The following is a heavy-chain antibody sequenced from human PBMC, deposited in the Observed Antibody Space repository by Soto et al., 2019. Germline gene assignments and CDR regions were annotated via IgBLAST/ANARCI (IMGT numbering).Heavy chain of an antibody. CDR3: ARLRGTPRFVEFEY. J-gene: IGHJ4*02. CDR1: GFTFSHYW. D-gene: IGHD3-3*01. CDR2: IKQDGSEK. Sequence: GGSLRLSCAASGFTFSHYWMSWVRQAPGKGLEWVANIKQDGSEKYYVDSVKGRFTTSRDNAKYSLYLQMNSLRGEDTAVYYCARLRGTPRFVEFEYWGQGTLVTVSS. V-gene: IGHV3-7*01.